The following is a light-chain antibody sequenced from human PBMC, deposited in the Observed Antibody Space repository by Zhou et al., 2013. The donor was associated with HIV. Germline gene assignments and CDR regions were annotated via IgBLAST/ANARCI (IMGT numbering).Light chain of an antibody. CDR2: AAS. V-gene: IGKV1-9*01. Sequence: DIVLAQSPSSVSASVGDRVTITCRASHNISTFLNWYQQKSGKVPTLLVFAASTIHSGVPSRFKGSGSGTEFTLTISSLQPDDFATYYCQQYNSYWTFGQGTKVEIK. J-gene: IGKJ1*01. CDR1: HNISTF. CDR3: QQYNSYWT.